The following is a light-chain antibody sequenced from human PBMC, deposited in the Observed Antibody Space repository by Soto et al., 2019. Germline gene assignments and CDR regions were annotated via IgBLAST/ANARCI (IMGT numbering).Light chain of an antibody. CDR2: EVS. CDR1: SSDIGAYNY. V-gene: IGLV2-14*01. J-gene: IGLJ3*02. CDR3: SSYTISSTWV. Sequence: QSVLTQPASVSGSPGQSITISCTGTSSDIGAYNYVSWYQQHPGKAPKLMIYEVSHWPSGVSRRFSGSKSGNTASLTISGLQAEDEADYYCSSYTISSTWVFGGGTKLTVL.